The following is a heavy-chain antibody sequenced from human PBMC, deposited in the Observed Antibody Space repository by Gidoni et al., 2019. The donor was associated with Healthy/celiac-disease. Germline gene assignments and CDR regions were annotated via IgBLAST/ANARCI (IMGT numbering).Heavy chain of an antibody. CDR1: GFTFSSYA. CDR3: AKNNFWSGQQQPCCEGY. CDR2: ISGSGGST. Sequence: EVQLLESGGGLVQPGGSLRLSCAASGFTFSSYAMGWVRQAPGKGLEWVSAISGSGGSTYYADSVKGRFTISRDNSKNTLYLQMNSLRAEDTAVYYCAKNNFWSGQQQPCCEGYWGQGTLVTVSS. D-gene: IGHD3-3*01. J-gene: IGHJ4*02. V-gene: IGHV3-23*01.